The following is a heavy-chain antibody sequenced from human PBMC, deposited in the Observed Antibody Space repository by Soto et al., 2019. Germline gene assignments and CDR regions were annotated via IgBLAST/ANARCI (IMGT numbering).Heavy chain of an antibody. CDR2: LVPDSGDT. D-gene: IGHD2-2*02. CDR1: GYRFSDHY. J-gene: IGHJ3*01. Sequence: QAQLVQSGAEVRKPGASVKISCKTSGYRFSDHYIHWVRQAPGQGPEWLGWLVPDSGDTNYARKFRDRIDMTRDRSYTTAYMELSGLTPDDTAIYYCARVVRDCRGTSCYTEGAFDVWGQGTMVSVSS. V-gene: IGHV1-2*02. CDR3: ARVVRDCRGTSCYTEGAFDV.